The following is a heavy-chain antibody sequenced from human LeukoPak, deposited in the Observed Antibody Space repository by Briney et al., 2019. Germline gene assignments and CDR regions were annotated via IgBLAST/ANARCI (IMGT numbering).Heavy chain of an antibody. D-gene: IGHD2-8*01. CDR1: GGTFSSYA. CDR3: ARMVNDYGDY. CDR2: IIPILGIA. J-gene: IGHJ4*02. Sequence: SVTVSCKASGGTFSSYAISWVRQAPGQGLEWMGRIIPILGIANYAQKFQGRVTITADKSTSTAYMELSSLRSEDTAVYYCARMVNDYGDYWGQGTLVTVSS. V-gene: IGHV1-69*04.